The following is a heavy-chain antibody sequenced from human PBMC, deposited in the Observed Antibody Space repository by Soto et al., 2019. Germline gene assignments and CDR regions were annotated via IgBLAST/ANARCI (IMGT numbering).Heavy chain of an antibody. CDR3: ARMSIAARPPLFTGDY. Sequence: QVQLVESGGGVVQPGRSLRLSCAASGFTFSSYGMHWVRQAPGKGLEWVAVIWYDGSNKYYADSVKGRFTISRDNSKNTLYLQMNSLRAEDTAVYYCARMSIAARPPLFTGDYWGQGTLVTVSS. V-gene: IGHV3-33*01. J-gene: IGHJ4*02. CDR1: GFTFSSYG. D-gene: IGHD6-6*01. CDR2: IWYDGSNK.